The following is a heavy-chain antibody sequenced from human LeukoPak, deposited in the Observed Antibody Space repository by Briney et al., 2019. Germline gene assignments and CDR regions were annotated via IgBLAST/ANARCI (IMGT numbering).Heavy chain of an antibody. J-gene: IGHJ3*02. V-gene: IGHV3-53*01. D-gene: IGHD5-18*01. CDR3: ARVRTAMGDDAFDI. CDR2: IYSGGST. Sequence: TGGSLRLSCAASGFTVSSNYMSWVRQAPGKGLEWVSVIYSGGSTYYADSVEGRFTISRDNSKNTLYLQMNSLRAEDTAVYYCARVRTAMGDDAFDIWGQGTMVTVSS. CDR1: GFTVSSNY.